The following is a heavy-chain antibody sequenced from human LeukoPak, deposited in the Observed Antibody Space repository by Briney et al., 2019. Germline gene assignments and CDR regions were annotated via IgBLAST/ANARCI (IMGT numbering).Heavy chain of an antibody. V-gene: IGHV3-72*01. D-gene: IGHD6-19*01. CDR2: SRNKANSYTT. J-gene: IGHJ6*03. Sequence: GGSLRLSCAASGFTFSDHYMDWVRQAPGKGLEWVGRSRNKANSYTTEYAAPVKGRFTISRDDSKDSLYLQMTSLRTEDTAVYYCTRDSDYYYMDVWGKGTTVTVS. CDR1: GFTFSDHY. CDR3: TRDSDYYYMDV.